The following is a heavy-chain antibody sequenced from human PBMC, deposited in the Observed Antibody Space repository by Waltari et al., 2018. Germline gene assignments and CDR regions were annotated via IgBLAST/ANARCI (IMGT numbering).Heavy chain of an antibody. CDR1: GFTFSSYA. J-gene: IGHJ4*02. V-gene: IGHV3-23*01. CDR3: AKATPPYYDFWSGFYYFDY. D-gene: IGHD3-3*01. Sequence: EVQLLESGGGLVQPGGSLRLSCAASGFTFSSYAMSWVRQAPGKGLEWVSAISGSGGSTYCAASVKGRFTISRDNAKNTLYLQMNSLRAEDTAVYYCAKATPPYYDFWSGFYYFDYWGQGTLVTVSS. CDR2: ISGSGGST.